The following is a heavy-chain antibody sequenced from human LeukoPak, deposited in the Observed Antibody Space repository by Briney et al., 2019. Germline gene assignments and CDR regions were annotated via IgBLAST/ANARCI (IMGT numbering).Heavy chain of an antibody. CDR2: INESGTT. V-gene: IGHV4-34*01. J-gene: IGHJ5*02. CDR3: ARALMTLVRGVPRTTWFHP. CDR1: GGSFSGYY. Sequence: PSETLSLTCAVFGGSFSGYYWTWVRQAPGKGLERIGEINESGTTNYNASLNNRVTISVDTSKNQFSLKLTSLTAADTAVFYCARALMTLVRGVPRTTWFHPWGQGTLVTVSS. D-gene: IGHD3-10*01.